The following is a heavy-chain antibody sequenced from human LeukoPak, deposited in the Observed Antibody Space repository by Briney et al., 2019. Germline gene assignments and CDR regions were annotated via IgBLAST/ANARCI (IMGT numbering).Heavy chain of an antibody. CDR3: AKDTGDGYNLAPFDY. CDR1: GFTFDDYA. J-gene: IGHJ4*02. V-gene: IGHV3-9*01. CDR2: ISRNSGSI. D-gene: IGHD5-24*01. Sequence: GRSLRLSCAASGFTFDDYAMHWVRQAPGKGLEWVSGISRNSGSIGYADSVKGRFTISRDNAKNSLYLQMNSLRAEDTALYYCAKDTGDGYNLAPFDYWGQGTLVTVSS.